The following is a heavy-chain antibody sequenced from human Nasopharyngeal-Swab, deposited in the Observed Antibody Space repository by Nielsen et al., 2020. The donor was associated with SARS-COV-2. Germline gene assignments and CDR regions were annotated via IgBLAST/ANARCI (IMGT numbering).Heavy chain of an antibody. V-gene: IGHV3-33*01. CDR3: ARGGGDSSGWHFDC. Sequence: GESLKISCAASGFTFSSYGMHWVRQAPGKGLEWVAVIWYDGSNKYYADSVKGRFTISRDNSKNTLYLQMNSLRAEDTAVYYCARGGGDSSGWHFDCWGQGTLVTVSS. CDR1: GFTFSSYG. CDR2: IWYDGSNK. D-gene: IGHD6-19*01. J-gene: IGHJ4*02.